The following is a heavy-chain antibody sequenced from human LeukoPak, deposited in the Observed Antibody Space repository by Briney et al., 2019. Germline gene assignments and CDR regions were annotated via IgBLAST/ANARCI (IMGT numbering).Heavy chain of an antibody. V-gene: IGHV1-18*01. CDR3: ARGGTYYPCIDY. J-gene: IGHJ4*02. Sequence: ASVRVSCKASGYTFTTSYINWVRQAPGQGLEWMGWVSAYNGKTSYAQKFQGRVTMTTDSFTNTAYMDLTSLRSDDTAVYYCARGGTYYPCIDYWGQGTQVTVSS. D-gene: IGHD1-26*01. CDR2: VSAYNGKT. CDR1: GYTFTTSY.